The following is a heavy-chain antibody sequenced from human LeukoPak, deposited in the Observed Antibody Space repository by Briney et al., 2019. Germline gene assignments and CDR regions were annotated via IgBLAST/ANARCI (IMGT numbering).Heavy chain of an antibody. CDR2: IIPIFGTA. CDR3: ARQTGYMSAFDI. J-gene: IGHJ3*02. D-gene: IGHD6-13*01. V-gene: IGHV1-69*05. Sequence: SVTVSCKASGGTFSSYAISWVRQAPGQGLEWMGGIIPIFGTANYAQKFQGRVTITTDESTSTAYMELSSLRSEDTAVYYCARQTGYMSAFDIWGQGTMVTVSS. CDR1: GGTFSSYA.